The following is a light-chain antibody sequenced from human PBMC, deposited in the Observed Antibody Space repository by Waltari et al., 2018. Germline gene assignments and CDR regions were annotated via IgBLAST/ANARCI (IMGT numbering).Light chain of an antibody. Sequence: VVMTQSPLSLPVTPGQQASIAGRSSQSLVHSDGNTYLNWFQQRPGQSPRRLIYKVSTRDSGVPDRFSGSGSGTDFTLKISRVEAEDVGVYYCMQGTHWPPITFGQGTRLEIK. CDR2: KVS. CDR3: MQGTHWPPIT. V-gene: IGKV2-30*02. CDR1: QSLVHSDGNTY. J-gene: IGKJ5*01.